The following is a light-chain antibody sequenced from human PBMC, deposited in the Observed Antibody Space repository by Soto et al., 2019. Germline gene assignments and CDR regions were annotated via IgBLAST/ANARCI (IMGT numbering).Light chain of an antibody. J-gene: IGKJ2*01. CDR3: QQYHNWPPQYT. Sequence: EIVMTQSPASLSVSPGDGASLSCRAIQTVASNVAWYQQKPGQGPRLLIHGASTRAAGVPARFSGSGSGTDFSLTISSLQSEDFAVYYCQQYHNWPPQYTFGQGTKLQIK. CDR2: GAS. CDR1: QTVASN. V-gene: IGKV3-15*01.